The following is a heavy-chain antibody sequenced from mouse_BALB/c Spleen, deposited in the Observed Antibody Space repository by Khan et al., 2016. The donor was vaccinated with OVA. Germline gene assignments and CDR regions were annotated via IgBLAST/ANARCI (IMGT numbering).Heavy chain of an antibody. J-gene: IGHJ2*01. V-gene: IGHV3-2*02. CDR1: GYSITSGYG. CDR2: ISYSGST. D-gene: IGHD1-2*01. Sequence: VRLQQSGPGLVKPSQSLSLTCTVTGYSITSGYGWNWIRQFPGNKLEWMGYISYSGSTNYNPSLKSRISITRDTSKNQFFLQLNSMTTEDTATYYCARTARIKYWGQGTTLTVSS. CDR3: ARTARIKY.